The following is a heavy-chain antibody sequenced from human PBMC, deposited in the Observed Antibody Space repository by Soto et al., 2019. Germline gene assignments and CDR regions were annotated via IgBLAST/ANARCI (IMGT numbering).Heavy chain of an antibody. D-gene: IGHD5-18*01. CDR2: ISNSGST. Sequence: PSEALSITCTGSVCAFTMDEDYWSWIGQSPGKGLEWIGYISNSGSTGYNPSLKTRLSMSVDRSKNQFTLRLTSVTAADTAVYFCATESGSTYGYFDHWGQGTLVTVS. CDR3: ATESGSTYGYFDH. CDR1: VCAFTMDEDY. J-gene: IGHJ4*02. V-gene: IGHV4-30-4*01.